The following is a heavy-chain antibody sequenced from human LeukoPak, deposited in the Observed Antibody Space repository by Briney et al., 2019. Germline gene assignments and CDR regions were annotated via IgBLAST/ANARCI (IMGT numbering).Heavy chain of an antibody. CDR3: TSGIGTYDY. CDR2: ISKDGGST. D-gene: IGHD1-14*01. Sequence: GGSLRLSCAVSGLTFSEYWMHWVRHDAGKGLVWVAGISKDGGSTEYADFVKGRCTISRDNAKNTLYLQMNSLTVDDTAVYYCTSGIGTYDYWGLGAQVTVSS. J-gene: IGHJ4*02. CDR1: GLTFSEYW. V-gene: IGHV3-74*03.